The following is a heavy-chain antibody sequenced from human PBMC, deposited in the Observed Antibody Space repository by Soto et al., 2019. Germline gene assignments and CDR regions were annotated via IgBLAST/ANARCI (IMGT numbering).Heavy chain of an antibody. CDR1: GGSISSYY. D-gene: IGHD3-3*01. CDR2: IYYSGST. Sequence: NPSETLSLTCTVSGGSISSYYWSWIRQPPGKGLEWIGYIYYSGSTNYNPSLKSRVTISVDTSKNHFSLKLSSVTAADTAVYYCARDSITIFGVVITENWFDPWVQGTMVTVSS. CDR3: ARDSITIFGVVITENWFDP. J-gene: IGHJ5*02. V-gene: IGHV4-59*01.